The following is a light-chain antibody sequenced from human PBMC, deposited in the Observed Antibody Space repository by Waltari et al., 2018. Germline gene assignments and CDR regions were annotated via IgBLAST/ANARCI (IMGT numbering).Light chain of an antibody. CDR1: QIIGTF. J-gene: IGKJ1*01. CDR2: GAS. V-gene: IGKV3-20*01. CDR3: QHYVRLPVT. Sequence: EIVSTQSPGTLSLSPGERVTLSCKASQIIGTFLTWYQQKPGQPPRLLIYGASIRAAGIPDRVSGSGSGTDFSLTISRLEPEDFAVYYCQHYVRLPVTFGQGTKVQIK.